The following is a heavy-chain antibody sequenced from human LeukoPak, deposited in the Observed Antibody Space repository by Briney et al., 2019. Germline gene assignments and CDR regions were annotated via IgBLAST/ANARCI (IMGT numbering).Heavy chain of an antibody. CDR1: GYTFTNDG. J-gene: IGHJ6*03. Sequence: ASVKVSCKTSGYTFTNDGITWVRQAPGQGLEWMGSISANNGNTKYAQKLQGRVTMTTDTSTSTGYMELSRLRSDDTAVYYCARGSAYSGSYYYYYYMDVWGKGTTVTVSS. CDR3: ARGSAYSGSYYYYYYMDV. CDR2: ISANNGNT. V-gene: IGHV1-18*01. D-gene: IGHD1-26*01.